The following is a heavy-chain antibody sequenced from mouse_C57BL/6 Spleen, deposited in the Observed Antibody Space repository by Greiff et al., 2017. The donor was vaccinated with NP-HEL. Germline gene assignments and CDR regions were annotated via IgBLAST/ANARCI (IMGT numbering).Heavy chain of an antibody. V-gene: IGHV1-64*01. J-gene: IGHJ1*03. CDR3: ARRSFITLDV. CDR2: IHPNSGST. Sequence: QVQLKQPGAELVKPGASVKLSCKASGYTFTSYWMHWVKQRPGQGLEWIGMIHPNSGSTNYNEKFKSKATLTVDKSSSTAYMQLSSLTSEDSAVYYCARRSFITLDVWGTGTTVTVSS. CDR1: GYTFTSYW. D-gene: IGHD1-1*01.